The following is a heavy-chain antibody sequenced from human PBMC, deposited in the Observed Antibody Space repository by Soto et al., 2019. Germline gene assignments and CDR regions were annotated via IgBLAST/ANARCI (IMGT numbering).Heavy chain of an antibody. CDR1: GDSVTSGGFF. CDR2: ILDSGSS. CDR3: ARGNRNLSNPPLFDD. J-gene: IGHJ4*02. D-gene: IGHD4-4*01. V-gene: IGHV4-31*02. Sequence: LSLTCTVSGDSVTSGGFFWTWVRQHPGKVLEWIGHILDSGSSYPSPSLKSRLTLSVDTSKNQLSLTLTSVLAADTAVYYCARGNRNLSNPPLFDDWGQGSQVTVSS.